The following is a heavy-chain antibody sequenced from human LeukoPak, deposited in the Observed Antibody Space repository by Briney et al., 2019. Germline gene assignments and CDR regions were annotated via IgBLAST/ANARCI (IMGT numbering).Heavy chain of an antibody. CDR2: INHSGST. J-gene: IGHJ3*02. CDR3: ARVSGGTAFDI. V-gene: IGHV4-34*01. D-gene: IGHD4-23*01. CDR1: GGSFSGYY. Sequence: ASETLSLTCAVYGGSFSGYYWSWIRQPPGKGLEWIGEINHSGSTNYNPSLKSRVTISVDTSKNQFSLKLSSVTAADTAVYYCARVSGGTAFDIWGQGTMVTVSS.